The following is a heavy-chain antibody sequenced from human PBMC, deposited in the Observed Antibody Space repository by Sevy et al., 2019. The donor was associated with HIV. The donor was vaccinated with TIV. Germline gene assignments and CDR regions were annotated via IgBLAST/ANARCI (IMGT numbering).Heavy chain of an antibody. J-gene: IGHJ4*02. CDR2: IYYSGST. CDR3: ARLFDDSSGPPSDY. V-gene: IGHV4-39*01. D-gene: IGHD3-22*01. CDR1: GDSISSSNFY. Sequence: SETLSLTCTVSGDSISSSNFYWGGIRQPPGKGLEWIGSIYYSGSTYYNPSLKSRVTISVDTSKDQFSLKLRSVTAADTAVYYCARLFDDSSGPPSDYWGQGTLVTVSS.